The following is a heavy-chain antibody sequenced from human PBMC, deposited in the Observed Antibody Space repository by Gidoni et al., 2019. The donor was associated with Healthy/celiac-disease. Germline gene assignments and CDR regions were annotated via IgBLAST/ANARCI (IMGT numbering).Heavy chain of an antibody. Sequence: EVQLVESGGGLVKPGGSLRLSCAASGFTFSSYSMNWVRQAPGKGLEWVSSISSSSSYIYYADSVKGRFTISRDNAKNSLYLQMNSLRAEDTAVYYCARDEPYDSSGYYYDYWGQGTLVTVSS. D-gene: IGHD3-22*01. CDR1: GFTFSSYS. CDR3: ARDEPYDSSGYYYDY. CDR2: ISSSSSYI. J-gene: IGHJ4*02. V-gene: IGHV3-21*01.